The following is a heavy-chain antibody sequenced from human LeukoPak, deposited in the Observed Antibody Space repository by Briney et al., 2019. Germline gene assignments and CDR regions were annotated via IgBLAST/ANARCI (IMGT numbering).Heavy chain of an antibody. J-gene: IGHJ4*02. CDR3: ARQGLWFGEALFDY. CDR1: GGSISSSSYY. D-gene: IGHD3-10*01. V-gene: IGHV4-39*01. CDR2: IYYSGST. Sequence: PSGTLSLTCTVSGGSISSSSYYWGWIRQPPGKGLEWIGSIYYSGSTYYNPSLKSRVTISVDTSKNQFSLKLSSVTAADTAVYYCARQGLWFGEALFDYWGQGTLATVSS.